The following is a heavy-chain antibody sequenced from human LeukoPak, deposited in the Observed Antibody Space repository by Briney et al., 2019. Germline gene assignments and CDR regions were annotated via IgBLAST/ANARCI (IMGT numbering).Heavy chain of an antibody. V-gene: IGHV1-69*13. D-gene: IGHD1-26*01. Sequence: GASVKVSCKASGYTFTSYYMHWVRQAPGQGLEWMGGIIPIFGTANYAQKFQGRVTITADESTSTAYMELSSLRSEDTAVYYCARGSPTGSGSYRGNAFDIWGQGTMVTVSS. CDR3: ARGSPTGSGSYRGNAFDI. J-gene: IGHJ3*02. CDR1: GYTFTSYY. CDR2: IIPIFGTA.